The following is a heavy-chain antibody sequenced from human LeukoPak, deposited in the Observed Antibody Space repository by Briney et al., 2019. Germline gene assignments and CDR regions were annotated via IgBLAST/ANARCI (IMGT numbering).Heavy chain of an antibody. D-gene: IGHD2-2*01. Sequence: SGTLSLTCDVSGDSISSRNWWSWVRQPPGKGLEWIGEIHHSGSTNYNPSLKSRVTISVDKSKNQFSLKLTSVTAADTAVYYCARGVVPAATHNWFDPWGQGTLVTVSS. CDR3: ARGVVPAATHNWFDP. CDR2: IHHSGST. J-gene: IGHJ5*02. CDR1: GDSISSRNW. V-gene: IGHV4-4*02.